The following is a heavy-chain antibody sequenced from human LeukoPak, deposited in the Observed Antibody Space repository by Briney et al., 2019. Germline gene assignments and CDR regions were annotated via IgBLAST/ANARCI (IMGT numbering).Heavy chain of an antibody. CDR3: ARDRPYDSSGYYFGFDY. V-gene: IGHV3-23*01. CDR1: GFTFSSYA. Sequence: GGSLRLSCAASGFTFSSYAMSWVRQAPGKGLEWVSAISGSGGSTYYADSVKGRFTISRDNSKNTLYLQMNSLRAEDTAVYYCARDRPYDSSGYYFGFDYWGQGTLVTVSS. J-gene: IGHJ4*02. CDR2: ISGSGGST. D-gene: IGHD3-22*01.